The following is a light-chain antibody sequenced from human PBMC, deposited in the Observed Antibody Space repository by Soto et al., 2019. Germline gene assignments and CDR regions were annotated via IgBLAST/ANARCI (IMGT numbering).Light chain of an antibody. CDR1: ENIYTN. CDR2: GAS. CDR3: QQYYNWPRT. Sequence: EIVMTQSSATLSVSPGERATLSCRASENIYTNLAWYQQKPGQAPRLLFYGASTRATGLPARFSGTGSGTEFTLTINSLQAEDSAAYYCQQYYNWPRTFGQGTRLEIK. J-gene: IGKJ5*01. V-gene: IGKV3-15*01.